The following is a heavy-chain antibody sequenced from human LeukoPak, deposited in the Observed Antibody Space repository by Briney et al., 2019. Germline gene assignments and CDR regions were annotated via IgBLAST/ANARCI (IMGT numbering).Heavy chain of an antibody. V-gene: IGHV4-59*10. CDR3: ARYDIYAIHFDY. Sequence: PSETLSLTCAVYGGSFSGYYWSWIRQPAGKGPEWIGRISPTGSTNYNPSLKSRVTFTLDTSKNQFSLQLTSVTAADTAVYYCARYDIYAIHFDYWGQGSLVTVSS. CDR2: ISPTGST. J-gene: IGHJ4*02. CDR1: GGSFSGYY. D-gene: IGHD3-9*01.